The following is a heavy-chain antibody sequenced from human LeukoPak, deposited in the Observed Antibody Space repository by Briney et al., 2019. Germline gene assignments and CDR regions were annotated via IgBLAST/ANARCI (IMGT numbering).Heavy chain of an antibody. J-gene: IGHJ4*02. D-gene: IGHD4-23*01. CDR2: ISSSGSTI. V-gene: IGHV3-11*04. CDR1: GFTFSDYY. Sequence: PGGSLRLSCAASGFTFSDYYMSWIRQAPGKGLEWVSYISSSGSTIYYADSVKGRFTISRDNAKNSLYLQMNSLRAEDTAVYYCARDTMTTVVTPYDYWGQGTLVTVSS. CDR3: ARDTMTTVVTPYDY.